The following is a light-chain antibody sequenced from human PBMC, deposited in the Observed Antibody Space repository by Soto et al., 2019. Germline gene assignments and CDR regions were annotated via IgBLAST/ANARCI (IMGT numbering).Light chain of an antibody. CDR1: FNDVGGYNY. Sequence: QSVPTQPPSASGSPGQSVTISCTGTFNDVGGYNYVSWYQQHPGKAPKLMIYDVTKRPSGVPDRFSGSRSGNTASLTISGLQAEDEADYYCCSYAGSYSFYVFGSGTKVTVL. CDR3: CSYAGSYSFYV. CDR2: DVT. J-gene: IGLJ1*01. V-gene: IGLV2-11*01.